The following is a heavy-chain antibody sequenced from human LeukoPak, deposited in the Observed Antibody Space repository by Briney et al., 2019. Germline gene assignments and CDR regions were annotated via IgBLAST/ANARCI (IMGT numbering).Heavy chain of an antibody. CDR3: ARGRLWRGHYYDSSGYPFDP. D-gene: IGHD3-22*01. J-gene: IGHJ5*02. CDR1: GGTFSSYA. V-gene: IGHV1-69*13. Sequence: SVKVSCKASGGTFSSYAISWVRQAPGQGLEWMGGIIPIFGTANYAQKFQGRVTITADESTSAAYMELSSLRSEDTAVYYCARGRLWRGHYYDSSGYPFDPWGQGTLVTVSS. CDR2: IIPIFGTA.